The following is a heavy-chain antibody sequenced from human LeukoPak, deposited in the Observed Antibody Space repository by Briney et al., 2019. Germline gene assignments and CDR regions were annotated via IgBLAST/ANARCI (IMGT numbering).Heavy chain of an antibody. Sequence: SETLSLTCTVSGGSIGSYYRSWIRQPPGKRLEWIGHIYYSGSTNYNPSLKSRVTISVDTSKNQFSLKLSSVTAADTAVYYCASRSSIWSGYQDTLYYFDSWGQGTLVTVSS. V-gene: IGHV4-59*01. CDR3: ASRSSIWSGYQDTLYYFDS. CDR1: GGSIGSYY. CDR2: IYYSGST. J-gene: IGHJ4*02. D-gene: IGHD3-3*01.